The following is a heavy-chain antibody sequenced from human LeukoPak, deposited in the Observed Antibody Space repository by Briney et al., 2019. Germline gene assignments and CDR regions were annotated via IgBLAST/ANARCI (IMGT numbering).Heavy chain of an antibody. CDR2: IYHSGST. CDR1: GGSISSGGYY. CDR3: ARFEYSSSDFDY. D-gene: IGHD6-6*01. J-gene: IGHJ4*02. V-gene: IGHV4-30-2*01. Sequence: PSQTLSLTCTVSGGSISSGGYYWSWIRQPPGKGLEWIGYIYHSGSTYYNPSLKSRVTISVDRSKNQFSLKLSFVTAADTAVYYCARFEYSSSDFDYWGQGTLVTVSS.